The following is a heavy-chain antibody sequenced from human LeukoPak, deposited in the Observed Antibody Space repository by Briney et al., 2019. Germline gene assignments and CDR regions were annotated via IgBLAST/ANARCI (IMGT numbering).Heavy chain of an antibody. Sequence: GGSLRLSCAASGFTFTTYYMSWVRQAPGKGLEWVANINQDGGEKNYVDSVKGRFTISRDNAKNSLFLQMNSLRAEDTAVYYCARDSAACRGCAFDLWGQGTVVTDSS. D-gene: IGHD3-10*01. CDR2: INQDGGEK. CDR3: ARDSAACRGCAFDL. CDR1: GFTFTTYY. V-gene: IGHV3-7*01. J-gene: IGHJ3*01.